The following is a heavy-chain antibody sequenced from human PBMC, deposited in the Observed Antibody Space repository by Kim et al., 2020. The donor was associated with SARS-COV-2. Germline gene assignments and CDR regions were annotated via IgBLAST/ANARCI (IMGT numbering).Heavy chain of an antibody. Sequence: YAVFVKSRITISPDTSKNQFSLQLNSVTPEDTAVYYCARGSYSTKWYWGQGTLVTVSS. CDR3: ARGSYSTKWY. V-gene: IGHV6-1*01. J-gene: IGHJ4*02. D-gene: IGHD3-10*01.